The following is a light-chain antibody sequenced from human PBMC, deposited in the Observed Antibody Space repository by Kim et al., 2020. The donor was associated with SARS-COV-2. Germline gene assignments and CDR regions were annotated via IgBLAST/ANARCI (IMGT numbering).Light chain of an antibody. CDR2: AAS. V-gene: IGKV3-15*01. Sequence: EIVMTQSPATVSVSPGERATLSCRASQSVTSDLAWYQQKPGQAPRLLMYAASTRATGIPARFSGSGSGTDFTLTISSLQSEDSALYYCQQYNNWPYTFGQGTKLEI. CDR3: QQYNNWPYT. CDR1: QSVTSD. J-gene: IGKJ2*01.